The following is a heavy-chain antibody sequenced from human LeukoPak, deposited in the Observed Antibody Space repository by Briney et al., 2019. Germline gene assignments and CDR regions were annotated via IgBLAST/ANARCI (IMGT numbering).Heavy chain of an antibody. CDR2: IIPIFGTA. CDR1: GGTFSSYA. J-gene: IGHJ5*02. D-gene: IGHD2-2*02. Sequence: WAAVTVSCKASGGTFSSYAISWVRQAPGQGLEWMGGIIPIFGTANYAQKFQGRVTITADESTSTAYMELSSLRSEDTAVYYCARALGYCSSTSCYTFDPWGQGTLVTVSS. V-gene: IGHV1-69*13. CDR3: ARALGYCSSTSCYTFDP.